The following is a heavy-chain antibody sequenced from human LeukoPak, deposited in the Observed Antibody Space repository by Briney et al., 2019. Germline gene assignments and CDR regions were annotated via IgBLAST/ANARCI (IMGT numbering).Heavy chain of an antibody. Sequence: TGGSLRLSCAASGFTFNNYGMHWVRQAPGKGLEWVAIISYDGSNKYYADSVKGRFTISRDNSKNTLYLQMNSLRAEDTAVYYCARAGYLRGYGSYYFDYWGQGTLVTVSS. CDR1: GFTFNNYG. D-gene: IGHD3-10*01. CDR3: ARAGYLRGYGSYYFDY. CDR2: ISYDGSNK. V-gene: IGHV3-30*03. J-gene: IGHJ4*02.